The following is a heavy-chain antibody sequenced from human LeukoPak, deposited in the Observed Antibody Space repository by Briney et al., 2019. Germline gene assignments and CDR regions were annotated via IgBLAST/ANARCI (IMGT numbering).Heavy chain of an antibody. Sequence: SETLSLTCTVSDGSISNYCWSWIRQPPGKGLEWIGYISYSGYTNYNPSLKSRVTMSVDTSKNKFSLRLSSVTAADTAVYYCARHDYSNPRLDYWGQGTLVTVSS. CDR2: ISYSGYT. D-gene: IGHD4-11*01. V-gene: IGHV4-59*08. CDR1: DGSISNYC. J-gene: IGHJ4*02. CDR3: ARHDYSNPRLDY.